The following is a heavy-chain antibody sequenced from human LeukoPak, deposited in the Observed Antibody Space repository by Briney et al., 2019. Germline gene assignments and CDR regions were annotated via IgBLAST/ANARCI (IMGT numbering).Heavy chain of an antibody. CDR3: STAFDRHFYADTKARGGV. CDR2: IRRKSEGETT. D-gene: IGHD2/OR15-2a*01. J-gene: IGHJ3*01. Sequence: PGGSLRLSCAASGFTFEYAWMSWVRQAPGKGLEWVGRIRRKSEGETTDYAAPVKGRFTISRDDSKNTLYLQMSSLKTEDTAVYYCSTAFDRHFYADTKARGGVWGQGTMVTVSS. CDR1: GFTFEYAW. V-gene: IGHV3-15*01.